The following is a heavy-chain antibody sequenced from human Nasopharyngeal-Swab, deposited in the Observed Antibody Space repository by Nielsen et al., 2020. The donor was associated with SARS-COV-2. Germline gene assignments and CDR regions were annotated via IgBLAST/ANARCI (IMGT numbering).Heavy chain of an antibody. Sequence: GESLKISCAASGFTFSSYAMSWVRQAPGKGLEWVSGISNGGGTTHNADSVRGRFTISRDNSKNTLYLQMNSLRAEDTATYYCAKVFTAATGSYFDFWGQGTLVTVSS. V-gene: IGHV3-23*01. CDR3: AKVFTAATGSYFDF. CDR2: ISNGGGTT. D-gene: IGHD6-13*01. J-gene: IGHJ4*02. CDR1: GFTFSSYA.